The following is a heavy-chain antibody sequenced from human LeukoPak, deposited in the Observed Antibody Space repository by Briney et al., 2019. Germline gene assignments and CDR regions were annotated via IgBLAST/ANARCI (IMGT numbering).Heavy chain of an antibody. V-gene: IGHV3-30*01. D-gene: IGHD3-10*01. CDR1: GFIFSNYA. CDR2: ISSDGSKT. Sequence: PGGSLRLSCAASGFIFSNYAMHWVRQAPGKGLEWVALISSDGSKTYHADSVKGRFRISRDNSKTTLYVHLNSLRAEDTSVYYCARDSTYWYDSGSSGPHYFDYWGQGTLVTVSS. CDR3: ARDSTYWYDSGSSGPHYFDY. J-gene: IGHJ4*02.